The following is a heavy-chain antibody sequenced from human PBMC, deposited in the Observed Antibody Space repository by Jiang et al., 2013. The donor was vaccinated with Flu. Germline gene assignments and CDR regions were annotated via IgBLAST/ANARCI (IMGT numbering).Heavy chain of an antibody. D-gene: IGHD6-19*01. CDR1: YSFTSYW. Sequence: YSFTSYWIGWVRHDARERPGVDGIIYPVTLITRYSPSFQGQVTISADKSISTAYLQWSSLKASDTAMYYCARQRSSGWYGVLGYWGQGTLVTVSS. CDR2: IYPVTLIT. CDR3: ARQRSSGWYGVLGY. J-gene: IGHJ4*02. V-gene: IGHV5-51*01.